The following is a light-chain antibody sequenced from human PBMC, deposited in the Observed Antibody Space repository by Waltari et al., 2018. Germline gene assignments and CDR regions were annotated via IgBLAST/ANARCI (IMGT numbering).Light chain of an antibody. V-gene: IGLV8-61*01. CDR3: LIYMGSGIWV. Sequence: QTVVTPEPSLSVSPGGTVTRTCALSSGSLSTPSYVRWNQQTPGHPPRPPVYKASSRSSGVPDRFSGSTLGNKAALTITGAQADDEADYYCLIYMGSGIWVFGGGTKLTVL. J-gene: IGLJ3*02. CDR1: SGSLSTPSY. CDR2: KAS.